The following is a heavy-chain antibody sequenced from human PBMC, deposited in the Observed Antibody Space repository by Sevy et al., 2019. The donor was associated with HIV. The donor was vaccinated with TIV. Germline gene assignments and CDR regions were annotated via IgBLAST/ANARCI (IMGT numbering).Heavy chain of an antibody. CDR3: AREGVQWLGHFDY. CDR2: ISFDGSNK. V-gene: IGHV3-30-3*01. Sequence: GESLKISCAASGFTFSNYAIHWVRQAPGRGLEWVTVISFDGSNKYYADSVKGRFTISRDNSKNTLYLQMNSLRAEDTAVYYCAREGVQWLGHFDYWGQGTLVTVSS. D-gene: IGHD6-19*01. J-gene: IGHJ4*02. CDR1: GFTFSNYA.